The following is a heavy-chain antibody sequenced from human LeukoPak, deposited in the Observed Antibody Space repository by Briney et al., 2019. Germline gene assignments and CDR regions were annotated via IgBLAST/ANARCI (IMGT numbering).Heavy chain of an antibody. Sequence: PSETLSLTCTVSGGSISSSNYYWSWIRQPPRKGLEWIGYIYDSGSPHYNPSLKSRVTTSIDTSKNQSSLKLSSVTAADTAEYYCARISAGYSSSRTVFNWFDPWGQGTLVTVSS. D-gene: IGHD6-13*01. V-gene: IGHV4-61*01. CDR2: IYDSGSP. CDR3: ARISAGYSSSRTVFNWFDP. CDR1: GGSISSSNYY. J-gene: IGHJ5*02.